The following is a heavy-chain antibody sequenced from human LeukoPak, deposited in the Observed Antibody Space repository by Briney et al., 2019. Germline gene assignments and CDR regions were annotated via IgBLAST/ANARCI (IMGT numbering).Heavy chain of an antibody. CDR3: ARARVYNWNDEGWFDP. V-gene: IGHV1-69*01. CDR1: GGTFSSYA. CDR2: IIPIFGTA. D-gene: IGHD1-1*01. J-gene: IGHJ5*02. Sequence: ASVKVSCKASGGTFSSYAISWVRQAPGQGLEWMGGIIPIFGTANYAQQFQGRVTITADESTSTAYMELSSLRSEDTAVYYCARARVYNWNDEGWFDPWGQGTLVTVSS.